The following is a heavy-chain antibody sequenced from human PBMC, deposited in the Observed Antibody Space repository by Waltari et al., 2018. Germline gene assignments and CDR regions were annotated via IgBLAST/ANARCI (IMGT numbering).Heavy chain of an antibody. D-gene: IGHD3-16*01. J-gene: IGHJ6*03. CDR2: IYYSGST. CDR1: GGSISSHD. V-gene: IGHV4-59*11. CDR3: ARDAQVGSSYYYYYMDV. Sequence: QVQLQESGPGLVKPSETLSLTCTVSGGSISSHDWSWIRQPPGKGLEWIGYIYYSGSTNYNPSLKSRVTISVDTSKNQFSLKLSSVTAADTAVYYCARDAQVGSSYYYYYMDVWGKGTTVTVSS.